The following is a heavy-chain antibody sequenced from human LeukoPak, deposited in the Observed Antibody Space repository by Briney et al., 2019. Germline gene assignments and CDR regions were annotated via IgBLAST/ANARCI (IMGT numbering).Heavy chain of an antibody. J-gene: IGHJ1*01. CDR3: ATGSYYGSGTLWKH. Sequence: PSETLSLTCTVSGGSISRDYGSRIRQPPGHRLEWFGDIYYSGSTSYNPSPKTPVTISIDTSKNPCSLTLSTVTAADTAVYYCATGSYYGSGTLWKHWGQGTLVTVSS. CDR2: IYYSGST. CDR1: GGSISRDY. V-gene: IGHV4-59*03. D-gene: IGHD3-10*01.